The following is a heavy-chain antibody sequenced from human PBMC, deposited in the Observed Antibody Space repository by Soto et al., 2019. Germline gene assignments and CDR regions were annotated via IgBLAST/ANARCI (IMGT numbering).Heavy chain of an antibody. CDR1: GGTFSSYT. CDR2: IIPILGIA. J-gene: IGHJ4*02. CDR3: ANLRFGELPTSY. Sequence: QVQLVQSGAEVKKPGSSVKVSCKASGGTFSSYTISWVRQAPGQGLEWMGRIIPILGIANYAQKFQGRVTIXAXRSTSTAYMELSSLRSEDTAVYYCANLRFGELPTSYWGQGTLVTVSS. D-gene: IGHD3-10*01. V-gene: IGHV1-69*02.